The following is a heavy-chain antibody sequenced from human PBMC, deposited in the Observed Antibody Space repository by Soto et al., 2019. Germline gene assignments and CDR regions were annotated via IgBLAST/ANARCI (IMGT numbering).Heavy chain of an antibody. CDR3: ARGSIAAAGTHYFDY. D-gene: IGHD6-13*01. CDR2: IYYSGST. V-gene: IGHV4-31*03. Sequence: QVQLQESGPGLVKPSQTLSLTCTVSGGSISSGGYYWSWIRQHPGKGLEWIGYIYYSGSTYYNPFLTSRVTISVDTSKNQFALKLSSVTAADTAVYYCARGSIAAAGTHYFDYWGQGTLVTVSS. J-gene: IGHJ4*02. CDR1: GGSISSGGYY.